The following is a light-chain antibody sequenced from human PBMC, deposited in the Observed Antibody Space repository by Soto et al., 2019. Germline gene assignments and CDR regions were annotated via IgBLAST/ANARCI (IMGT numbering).Light chain of an antibody. Sequence: DIVMTQSPDSLAVSLGERATINCKSSQSVLYSSSNKNYLAWYQQKPGQPPKLLISWASTRESGVPDRFSGSGSGTDFTLTVSSLQAEDVAVYYCQQYYATPYTFGQGTKLEI. CDR2: WAS. CDR3: QQYYATPYT. J-gene: IGKJ2*01. V-gene: IGKV4-1*01. CDR1: QSVLYSSSNKNY.